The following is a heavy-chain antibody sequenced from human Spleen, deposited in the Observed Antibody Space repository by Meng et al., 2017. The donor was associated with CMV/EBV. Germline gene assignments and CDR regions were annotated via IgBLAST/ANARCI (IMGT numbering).Heavy chain of an antibody. V-gene: IGHV4-34*01. CDR2: INHSGST. J-gene: IGHJ5*02. CDR3: ASTGELLVEGGHNWFDP. CDR1: GAFSGYY. D-gene: IGHD1-26*01. Sequence: GAFSGYYRSWIRQPPGKGLEWIGEINHSGSTNYNPSLKSRVTISVDTSKNQFSLKLSSVTAADTAVYYCASTGELLVEGGHNWFDPWGQGTLVTVSS.